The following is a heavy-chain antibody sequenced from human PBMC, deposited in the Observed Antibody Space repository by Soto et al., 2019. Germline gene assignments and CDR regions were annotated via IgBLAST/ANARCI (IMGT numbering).Heavy chain of an antibody. CDR2: FDPEDGET. CDR1: GYTLTELS. J-gene: IGHJ6*02. V-gene: IGHV1-24*01. CDR3: ATDKMVVTANTPDYYYYGMDV. Sequence: RASVKVSCKVSGYTLTELSMHWVRQAPGKGLEWMGGFDPEDGETIYAQKFQGRVTMTEDTSTDTAYMELSSLRSEDTAVYYCATDKMVVTANTPDYYYYGMDVWGQGTTVTVSS. D-gene: IGHD2-21*02.